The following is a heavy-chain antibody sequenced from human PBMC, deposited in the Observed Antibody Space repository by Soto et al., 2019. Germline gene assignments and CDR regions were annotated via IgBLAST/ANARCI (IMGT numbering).Heavy chain of an antibody. CDR2: SSNSGSFT. V-gene: IGHV3-11*06. Sequence: WGALLVSCAPSVLTLSDQYMGWIRQAPGKGLEWIGYSSNSGSFTIYADSVKGRFSISRDNAKNSLYLQINSLRGDNTAIYYCVRSGDNYNLLDYWGQGTTVTVSS. D-gene: IGHD1-1*01. CDR1: VLTLSDQY. CDR3: VRSGDNYNLLDY. J-gene: IGHJ4*02.